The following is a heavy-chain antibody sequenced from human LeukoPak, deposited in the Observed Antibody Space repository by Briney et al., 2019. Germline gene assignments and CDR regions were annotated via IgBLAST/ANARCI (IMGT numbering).Heavy chain of an antibody. J-gene: IGHJ6*02. Sequence: PGGSLRLSCAASGFTFSSYAMSWVRQAPGKGLEWVSVISGSGGTTDYADSVKGRFTISRDNSKNTLYLQMNSLRAEDTALYYCAKDGYCSGGSCYLSYGMDVWGQGTTVTVSS. V-gene: IGHV3-23*01. CDR1: GFTFSSYA. CDR3: AKDGYCSGGSCYLSYGMDV. D-gene: IGHD2-15*01. CDR2: ISGSGGTT.